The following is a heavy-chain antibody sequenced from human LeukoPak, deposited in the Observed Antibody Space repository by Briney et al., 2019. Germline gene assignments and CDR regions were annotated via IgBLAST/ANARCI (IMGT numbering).Heavy chain of an antibody. CDR1: GGSISSYY. D-gene: IGHD2-21*02. CDR3: ARKTVVTAIIDY. Sequence: SETLSLTCTVSGGSISSYYWSWIRQPPGKGLEWIGYIYYSGSTNYNPSLKSRVTISVDTSKNQFSLKLSSVTAADTAVYYCARKTVVTAIIDYWGQGTLVTVSS. V-gene: IGHV4-59*12. J-gene: IGHJ4*02. CDR2: IYYSGST.